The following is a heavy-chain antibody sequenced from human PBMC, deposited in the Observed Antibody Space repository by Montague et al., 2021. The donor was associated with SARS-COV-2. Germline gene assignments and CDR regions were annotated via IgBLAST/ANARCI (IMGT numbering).Heavy chain of an antibody. CDR2: INHSGST. V-gene: IGHV4-39*07. J-gene: IGHJ4*02. D-gene: IGHD5-18*01. CDR1: GGSISSGGYY. CDR3: ARGGGYSYGALDY. Sequence: SETRSLTCTVSGGSISSGGYYWSWIRQHPGKGLEWIGEINHSGSTNYNPSLKSRVTISVDTSKKQFSLRLNSVTAADTAVYYCARGGGYSYGALDYWGQGTLVTVSS.